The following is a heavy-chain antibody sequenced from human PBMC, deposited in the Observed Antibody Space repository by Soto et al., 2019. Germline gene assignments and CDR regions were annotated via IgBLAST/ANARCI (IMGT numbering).Heavy chain of an antibody. D-gene: IGHD3-10*01. CDR2: IRSKTNSYAT. Sequence: GGSLRLSCAASGFTFSGSAMHWVRQASGKGLEWVGRIRSKTNSYATAYAASVKGRFTISRDDSKNTAYLQMNSLKTEDTAMYYCTSMVRGVIAYWGQGTLVTVSS. V-gene: IGHV3-73*01. CDR3: TSMVRGVIAY. J-gene: IGHJ4*02. CDR1: GFTFSGSA.